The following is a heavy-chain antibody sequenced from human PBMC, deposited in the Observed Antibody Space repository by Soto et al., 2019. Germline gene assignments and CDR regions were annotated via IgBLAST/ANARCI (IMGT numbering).Heavy chain of an antibody. Sequence: GGSLRLSCAASGFTFSSYAMSWVRQAPGKGLEWVSAISGGGGSTYYADSVKGRFTISRDNSKNTLYLQMNSLRAEDTAVYYCAKGDTPEDAFDIWGQGTMVTVPS. V-gene: IGHV3-23*01. J-gene: IGHJ3*02. D-gene: IGHD5-18*01. CDR3: AKGDTPEDAFDI. CDR2: ISGGGGST. CDR1: GFTFSSYA.